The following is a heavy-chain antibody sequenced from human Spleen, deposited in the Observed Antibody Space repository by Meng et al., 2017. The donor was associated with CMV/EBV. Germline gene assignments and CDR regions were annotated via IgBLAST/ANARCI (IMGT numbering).Heavy chain of an antibody. V-gene: IGHV1-2*02. J-gene: IGHJ6*02. D-gene: IGHD3-3*01. CDR2: INPNSGGT. Sequence: ASVKVSCKASGYTFTGYYMHWVRQAPGQGLEWMGWINPNSGGTNYAQKFQGRVTMTRDTSISTAYMELSRLRSDDTAVYYCARDKLSVHDFWSGYFFFQQNSTDYGMDVWGQGTTVTVS. CDR1: GYTFTGYY. CDR3: ARDKLSVHDFWSGYFFFQQNSTDYGMDV.